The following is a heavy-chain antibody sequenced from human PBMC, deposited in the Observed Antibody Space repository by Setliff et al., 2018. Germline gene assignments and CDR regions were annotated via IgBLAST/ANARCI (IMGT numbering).Heavy chain of an antibody. V-gene: IGHV1-69*13. D-gene: IGHD3-3*01. Sequence: SVKVSCKASGGTFSTYGITWVRQAPGQGLEWVGGIMPIFGTINYAQKFQGRVTITADESTSTVYMELSSLRSDDTALYYCARERGVVVSSVEYYYYMDVWGKGTTVTVSS. CDR1: GGTFSTYG. CDR3: ARERGVVVSSVEYYYYMDV. J-gene: IGHJ6*03. CDR2: IMPIFGTI.